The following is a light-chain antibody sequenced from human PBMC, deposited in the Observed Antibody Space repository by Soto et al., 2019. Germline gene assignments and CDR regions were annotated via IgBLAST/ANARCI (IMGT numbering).Light chain of an antibody. V-gene: IGLV2-23*01. Sequence: QSALTQPASVSGSPGQSITISCTGTSSDVGSYNLVSWYQQHPGKAPKLMIYEGSKRPSGVSNRFSGSKSGNTASLTISGLQAEDEADYYCCSYAGSSTLCVFGGGTKLTVL. CDR2: EGS. J-gene: IGLJ3*02. CDR3: CSYAGSSTLCV. CDR1: SSDVGSYNL.